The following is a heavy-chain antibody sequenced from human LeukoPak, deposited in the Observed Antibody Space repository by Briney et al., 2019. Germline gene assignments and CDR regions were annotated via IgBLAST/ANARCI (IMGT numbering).Heavy chain of an antibody. CDR3: AKDPRRYSRTGGYFDY. Sequence: GGSLRLSCAASGFTFSSYGMSWVRQAPGKGLEWVSGMSGSGGSTYYADSVKGRFTISRDNSKNTLYLQMNSLRAEDTAVYYCAKDPRRYSRTGGYFDYWGQGTLVTVSS. CDR1: GFTFSSYG. V-gene: IGHV3-23*01. D-gene: IGHD6-13*01. CDR2: MSGSGGST. J-gene: IGHJ4*02.